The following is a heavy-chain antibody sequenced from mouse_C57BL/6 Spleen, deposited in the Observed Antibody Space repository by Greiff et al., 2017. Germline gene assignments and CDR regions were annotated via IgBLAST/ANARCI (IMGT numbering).Heavy chain of an antibody. V-gene: IGHV1-54*01. J-gene: IGHJ4*01. D-gene: IGHD2-4*01. CDR2: INPGSGGT. CDR3: ARCYYDYDRAMDY. Sequence: QVQLKESGAELVRPGTSVKVSCKASGYAFTNYLIEWVKQRPGQGLEWIGVINPGSGGTNYNEKLKGKATLTAVKSSSTAYMQLSSLTSEDSAVYFCARCYYDYDRAMDYWGQGTSVTVSS. CDR1: GYAFTNYL.